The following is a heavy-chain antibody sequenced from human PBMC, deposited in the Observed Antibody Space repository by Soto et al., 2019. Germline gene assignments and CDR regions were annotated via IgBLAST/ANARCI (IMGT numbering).Heavy chain of an antibody. CDR1: GGSISSYY. D-gene: IGHD7-27*01. J-gene: IGHJ4*02. Sequence: QVQLQESGPGLVKPSETLSLTCTVSGGSISSYYWSWIRQPPGKGLEWIGYIYYSGSTNYNPSLTSRVTISVDTSKNQFSLKLSSVTAADTAVYYCARLTGESGVDYWGQGTLVTVSS. V-gene: IGHV4-59*01. CDR2: IYYSGST. CDR3: ARLTGESGVDY.